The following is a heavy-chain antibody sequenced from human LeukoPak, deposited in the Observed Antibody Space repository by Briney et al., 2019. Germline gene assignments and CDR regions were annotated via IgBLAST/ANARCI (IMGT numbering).Heavy chain of an antibody. D-gene: IGHD6-13*01. J-gene: IGHJ4*02. CDR1: GFTFSSYA. CDR3: AKVTGYSSSWYEVDY. Sequence: GGSLRLSCAASGFTFSSYAMSWVRQAPGKGLDWVSAISGSGGSTYYADSVKGRFTISRDNSKNTLYLQMNSLRAEDTAVYYCAKVTGYSSSWYEVDYWGQGTLVTVSS. V-gene: IGHV3-23*01. CDR2: ISGSGGST.